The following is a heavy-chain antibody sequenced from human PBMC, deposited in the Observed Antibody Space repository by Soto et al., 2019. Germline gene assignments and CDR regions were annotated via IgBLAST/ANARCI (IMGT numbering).Heavy chain of an antibody. V-gene: IGHV4-59*01. CDR3: ARDQYGPITTSRYFDY. J-gene: IGHJ4*02. Sequence: SRTLSLNCTVARPSIGISYWTWMRHPPGKGLEWIGYIYYSGSTNYNPSLKSRVTISVDTSKNQFSLKLSSVTAADTAVYYCARDQYGPITTSRYFDYWGQGTLVTVS. D-gene: IGHD3-22*01. CDR2: IYYSGST. CDR1: RPSIGISY.